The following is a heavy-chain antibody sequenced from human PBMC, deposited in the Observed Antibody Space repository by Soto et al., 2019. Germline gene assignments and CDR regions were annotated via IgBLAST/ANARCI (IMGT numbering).Heavy chain of an antibody. Sequence: PSQTLSLTCATSGDSVSSNSAGWNWIRQSPSRGLEWLGRTFYRSRWYNEYAVSVKGRITVSPDTSTNQISLQLSSVTPEDTAVYFCTRDIDFGYWGRGTQVTVSS. V-gene: IGHV6-1*01. J-gene: IGHJ4*02. CDR1: GDSVSSNSAG. CDR3: TRDIDFGY. CDR2: TFYRSRWYN. D-gene: IGHD3-3*01.